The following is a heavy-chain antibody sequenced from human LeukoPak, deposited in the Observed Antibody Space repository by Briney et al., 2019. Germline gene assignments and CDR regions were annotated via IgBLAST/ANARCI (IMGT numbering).Heavy chain of an antibody. CDR1: GFTFSDHY. CDR2: SRNKANSYTI. D-gene: IGHD3-22*01. J-gene: IGHJ4*02. V-gene: IGHV3-72*01. Sequence: GGSLRLSCAASGFTFSDHYMDWVRQAPGKGLEWVGRSRNKANSYTIEYAASVKGRFTVSRDDSKNSLYLQMNSLKTEDTAVYFCARNYYDSSRYYADYWGQGTLVTVSS. CDR3: ARNYYDSSRYYADY.